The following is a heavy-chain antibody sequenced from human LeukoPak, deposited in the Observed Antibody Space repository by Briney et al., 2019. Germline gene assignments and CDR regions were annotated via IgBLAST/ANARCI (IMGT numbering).Heavy chain of an antibody. J-gene: IGHJ4*02. V-gene: IGHV3-23*01. CDR1: GFTVSSNY. D-gene: IGHD4-17*01. CDR3: AKGHDYGDYGYFDY. Sequence: GGSLRLSCAASGFTVSSNYMSWVRQAPGKGLEWVSAISGSGGSTYYADSVKGRFTISRDNSKNTLYLQMNSLRAEDTAVYYCAKGHDYGDYGYFDYWGQGTLVTVSS. CDR2: ISGSGGST.